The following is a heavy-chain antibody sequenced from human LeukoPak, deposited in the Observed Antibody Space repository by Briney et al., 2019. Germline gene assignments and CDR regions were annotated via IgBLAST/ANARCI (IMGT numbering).Heavy chain of an antibody. D-gene: IGHD4-11*01. Sequence: SETLSLTCSVSVGSISSTTHYCGWVRQPPGKGLEWIGSIYYSGHTYYSPSLQSRVTISADTSTNQFSLRLRSVPAPDPVVYFCAVDYRRRCSHYCYIDVLGPGNTVNGS. J-gene: IGHJ6*03. CDR2: IYYSGHT. CDR3: AVDYRRRCSHYCYIDV. V-gene: IGHV4-39*01. CDR1: VGSISSTTHY.